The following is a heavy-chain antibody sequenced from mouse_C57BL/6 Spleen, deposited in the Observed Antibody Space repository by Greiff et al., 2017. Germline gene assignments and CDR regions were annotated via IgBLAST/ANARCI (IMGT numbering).Heavy chain of an antibody. CDR1: GYTFTSYW. Sequence: QVQLQQPGAELVKPGASVKMSCKASGYTFTSYWITWVKQRPGQGLEWIGDIYPGSGSTNYNEKFKSKATLTVDTSSSTAYMQLSSLTSEDSAVYYCANHYYGSSYGWYFDVWGTGTTVTVSS. V-gene: IGHV1-55*01. D-gene: IGHD1-1*01. CDR3: ANHYYGSSYGWYFDV. CDR2: IYPGSGST. J-gene: IGHJ1*03.